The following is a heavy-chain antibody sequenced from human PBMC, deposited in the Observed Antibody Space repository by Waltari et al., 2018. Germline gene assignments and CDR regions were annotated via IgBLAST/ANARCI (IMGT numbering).Heavy chain of an antibody. D-gene: IGHD2-8*01. J-gene: IGHJ4*02. Sequence: VQLVQSETEVKKPEASVMVSCKTSGYTFKSYAFSWVRQAPGQGLEWMGWVSGYNGDTFYAQNCQDRLTMTTETSTTTTYMELRNLRSDDTAIYYCARVSTNNGPGDLDYWGQGTLVTVSA. CDR3: ARVSTNNGPGDLDY. V-gene: IGHV1-18*01. CDR1: GYTFKSYA. CDR2: VSGYNGDT.